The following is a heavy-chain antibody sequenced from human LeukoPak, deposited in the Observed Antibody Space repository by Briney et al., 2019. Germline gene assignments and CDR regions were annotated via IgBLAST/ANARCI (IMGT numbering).Heavy chain of an antibody. CDR1: GLTFSSSS. Sequence: GGSLRLSCAASGLTFSSSSMSWVRQAPGKGLEWVSYIGSSGSTIYYADSVKGRFTISRDNAKNSLYLQMNSLRTEDTAVYYCARGAMVVSSSLRYFAYWGQGTLVTVSS. CDR3: ARGAMVVSSSLRYFAY. J-gene: IGHJ4*02. CDR2: IGSSGSTI. V-gene: IGHV3-48*04. D-gene: IGHD5-18*01.